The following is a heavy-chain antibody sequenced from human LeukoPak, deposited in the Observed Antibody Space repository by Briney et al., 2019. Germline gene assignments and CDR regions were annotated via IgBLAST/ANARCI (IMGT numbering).Heavy chain of an antibody. D-gene: IGHD3-9*01. CDR2: IIPIFGTA. CDR3: ARNPRRTSYFELYWFDP. J-gene: IGHJ5*02. Sequence: SVKVSCKASGGTFSSYAISWVRQAPGQGLEWMGGIIPIFGTANYAQKFQGRVTITADKSTSTAYMELRSLRSDDTAVYYCARNPRRTSYFELYWFDPWGQGTLVTVSS. CDR1: GGTFSSYA. V-gene: IGHV1-69*06.